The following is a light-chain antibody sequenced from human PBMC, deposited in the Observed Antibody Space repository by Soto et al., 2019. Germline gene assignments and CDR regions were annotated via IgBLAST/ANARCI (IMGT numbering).Light chain of an antibody. CDR3: QQYYHWPRT. J-gene: IGKJ1*01. V-gene: IGKV3D-15*01. CDR2: GAS. CDR1: QSISRN. Sequence: EMLVTQSPATLSLSPGERVALSCRASQSISRNLAWYQQKPGQAPRLLIYGASTRATGIPARFSGSGSGTEFNLTISSLQSEDFEVYYCQQYYHWPRTFGQGTKVDIK.